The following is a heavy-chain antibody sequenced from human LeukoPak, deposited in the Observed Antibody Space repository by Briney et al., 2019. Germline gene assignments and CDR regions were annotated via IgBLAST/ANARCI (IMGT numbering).Heavy chain of an antibody. J-gene: IGHJ4*02. Sequence: SETLSLTCTVSGGSISSYYWSWIRQPPGKGLEWIGYIYYSGSTNYNPSLKSRVTISVDTSKNQFSLKLSSVTAADTAVYYCARRTAGPASRYDYWGQGTLVTVSS. D-gene: IGHD6-13*01. CDR1: GGSISSYY. CDR2: IYYSGST. CDR3: ARRTAGPASRYDY. V-gene: IGHV4-59*01.